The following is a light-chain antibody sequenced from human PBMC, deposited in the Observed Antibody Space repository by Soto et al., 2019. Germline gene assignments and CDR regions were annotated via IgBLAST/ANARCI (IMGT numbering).Light chain of an antibody. Sequence: EIVLTQSPATLSLSPGERATLSCRASQRVSSYLAWYQQKPGQAPRLLIYDASNRATGIPARFSGSGSGTDFTLTISSLEPEEFAVYYCQQRSNWPRTFGQGTKLEIK. V-gene: IGKV3-11*01. CDR2: DAS. CDR1: QRVSSY. CDR3: QQRSNWPRT. J-gene: IGKJ2*01.